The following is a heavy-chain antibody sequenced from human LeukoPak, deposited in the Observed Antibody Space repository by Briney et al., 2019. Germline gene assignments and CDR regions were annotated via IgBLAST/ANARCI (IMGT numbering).Heavy chain of an antibody. CDR1: GGSISSYY. D-gene: IGHD4-17*01. Sequence: PSETLSLTCTVSGGSISSYYWSWIRQPPGKGLEWIGYIYYSGSTNYNPSLKSRVTISVDTSKNQFSLKLSSVTAADTAVYYCAMTTVTTFANWGQGTLVTVSS. V-gene: IGHV4-59*01. J-gene: IGHJ4*02. CDR3: AMTTVTTFAN. CDR2: IYYSGST.